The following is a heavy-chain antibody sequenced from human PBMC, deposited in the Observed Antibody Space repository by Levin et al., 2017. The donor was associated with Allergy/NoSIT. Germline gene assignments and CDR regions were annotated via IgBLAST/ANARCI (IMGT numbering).Heavy chain of an antibody. V-gene: IGHV3-23*01. Sequence: GGSLRLSCATSGFTFNYYAMTWVRQAPGEGLEWVSTISAGGTGTFYADSVKGRFTISRDNSRNTVYLQMNTVRDEDTAVYYCAKGRCSSPSCYAALDAVAYWGQGTLVTVSS. J-gene: IGHJ4*02. CDR2: ISAGGTGT. CDR1: GFTFNYYA. CDR3: AKGRCSSPSCYAALDAVAY. D-gene: IGHD2-2*01.